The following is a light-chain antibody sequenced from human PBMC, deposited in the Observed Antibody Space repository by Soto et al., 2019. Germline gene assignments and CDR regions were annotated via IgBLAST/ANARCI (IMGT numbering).Light chain of an antibody. Sequence: AIRMTQSPSSLSAPTGDRVTITCRASQGITNYLVWYQQKPGKAPKVLIHAASTLQSGVSSRFSGSGSGTDFTLTISCLQSEDFATYYCQQYYTYPWTFGQGTKVEV. CDR3: QQYYTYPWT. V-gene: IGKV1-8*01. J-gene: IGKJ1*01. CDR1: QGITNY. CDR2: AAS.